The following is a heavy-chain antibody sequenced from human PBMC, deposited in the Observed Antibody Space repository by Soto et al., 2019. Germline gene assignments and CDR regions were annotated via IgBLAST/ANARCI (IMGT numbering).Heavy chain of an antibody. D-gene: IGHD6-13*01. Sequence: SETPSLTCTVSGGSISSYFYIWVRQPPGKGLEWIGSVYYTGTTDYNPSLKSRVTISVDTSKTQFSLNLRSVTAADTAVYYCARDLAAVPRAFDYWGRGTLVTVSS. V-gene: IGHV4-59*01. CDR3: ARDLAAVPRAFDY. CDR2: VYYTGTT. J-gene: IGHJ4*02. CDR1: GGSISSYF.